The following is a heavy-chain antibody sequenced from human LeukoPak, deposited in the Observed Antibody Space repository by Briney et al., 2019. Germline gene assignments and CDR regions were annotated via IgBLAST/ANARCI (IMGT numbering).Heavy chain of an antibody. CDR3: ARVYGSGWYSKFDY. J-gene: IGHJ4*02. CDR1: AFTFSSYW. CDR2: IKQDGSEK. V-gene: IGHV3-7*01. D-gene: IGHD6-19*01. Sequence: GGSLRLSCAASAFTFSSYWMSWVRQAPGKGLEWVANIKQDGSEKYYVDSVKGRFTISRDNAKNSLYLQMNSLRAEDTAVYYCARVYGSGWYSKFDYWGQGTLVTVSS.